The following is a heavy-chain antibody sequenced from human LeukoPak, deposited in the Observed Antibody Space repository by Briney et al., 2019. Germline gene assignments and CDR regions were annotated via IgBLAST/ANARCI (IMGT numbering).Heavy chain of an antibody. V-gene: IGHV1-3*03. CDR3: ARGDYYGSGSYYNAPFDY. CDR1: GYTFTSYA. J-gene: IGHJ4*02. Sequence: ASVKVSCNASGYTFTSYAMHWVRQAPGQRLEWMGWINAGNGNTKYSQGFQGRVTITRDTSASTAYMELSSLRSEDMAVYYCARGDYYGSGSYYNAPFDYWGQGTLVTVSS. CDR2: INAGNGNT. D-gene: IGHD3-10*01.